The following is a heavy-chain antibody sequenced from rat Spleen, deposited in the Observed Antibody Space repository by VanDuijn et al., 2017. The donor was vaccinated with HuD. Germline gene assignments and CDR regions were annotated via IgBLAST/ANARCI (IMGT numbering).Heavy chain of an antibody. CDR3: ARRTYYSGHFDY. CDR2: IIYDGSGT. Sequence: EVQLVESGGGLVQPGRSLKLSCAASGFTFSDYNMAWVRQAPKKGLEWVATIIYDGSGTYYRDSVKGRFTISRDKAKSTLYLQMDSLRSEDTATYYCARRTYYSGHFDYWGQGVMVTVSS. CDR1: GFTFSDYN. J-gene: IGHJ2*01. V-gene: IGHV5S10*01. D-gene: IGHD1-1*01.